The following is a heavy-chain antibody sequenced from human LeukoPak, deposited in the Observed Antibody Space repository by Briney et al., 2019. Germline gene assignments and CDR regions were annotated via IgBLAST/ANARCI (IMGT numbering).Heavy chain of an antibody. V-gene: IGHV4-34*01. J-gene: IGHJ6*02. D-gene: IGHD6-13*01. Sequence: SETLSLTCAVYGGSFSGYYWSWIRRPPGKGLEWIGEINHSGSTNYNPSLKSRVTISVDTSKNQFSLKLSSVTAADTAVYYCARGGGYSSSWHPPYYYYGMDVWGQGTTVTVSS. CDR2: INHSGST. CDR1: GGSFSGYY. CDR3: ARGGGYSSSWHPPYYYYGMDV.